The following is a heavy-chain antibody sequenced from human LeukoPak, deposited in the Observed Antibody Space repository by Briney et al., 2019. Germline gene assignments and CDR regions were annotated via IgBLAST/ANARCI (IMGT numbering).Heavy chain of an antibody. CDR3: ARGIVEMATIEGFDY. D-gene: IGHD5-24*01. J-gene: IGHJ4*02. CDR2: IYYSGST. V-gene: IGHV4-59*01. CDR1: GGSISSDY. Sequence: PSETLSLTCTVSGGSISSDYWSWIRQPPGKGLEWIGYIYYSGSTNYNPSLKSRVTISVDTSKNQFSLKLSSVTAADTAVYYCARGIVEMATIEGFDYWGQGTLVTVSS.